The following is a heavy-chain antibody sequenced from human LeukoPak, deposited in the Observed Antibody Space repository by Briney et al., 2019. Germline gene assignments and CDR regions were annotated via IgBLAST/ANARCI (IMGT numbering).Heavy chain of an antibody. D-gene: IGHD3-10*01. CDR3: ARKGSGSYSPYYYYMDV. Sequence: AASVKVSCKASGYTFASYDINWVRQATGQGLEWMGWMNPNSGNTGYAQKFQGRVTMTRNTSISTAYMELSSLRSEDTAVYYCARKGSGSYSPYYYYMDVWGKGTTVTISS. V-gene: IGHV1-8*01. CDR1: GYTFASYD. J-gene: IGHJ6*03. CDR2: MNPNSGNT.